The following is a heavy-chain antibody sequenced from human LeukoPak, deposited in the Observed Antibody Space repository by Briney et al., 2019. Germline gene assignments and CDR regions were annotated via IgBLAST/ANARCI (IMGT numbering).Heavy chain of an antibody. D-gene: IGHD3-22*01. CDR1: AGSINNYY. Sequence: PSETLSLTCTVSAGSINNYYWSWIRQPPGKGLEWIGYIYYSGSTNYNPSLKSRVTISVDTSKKQVSLKLSSVTAADTAVYYCASSPNYYDSSGHTPFDYWGQGTLVTVSS. CDR2: IYYSGST. CDR3: ASSPNYYDSSGHTPFDY. J-gene: IGHJ4*02. V-gene: IGHV4-59*12.